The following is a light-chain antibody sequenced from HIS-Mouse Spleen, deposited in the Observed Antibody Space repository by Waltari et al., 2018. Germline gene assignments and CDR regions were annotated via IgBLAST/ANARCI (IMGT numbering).Light chain of an antibody. CDR1: QSLLHSNGYNY. CDR2: LGS. Sequence: PGEPASISCRSSQSLLHSNGYNYLDWYLQKPGQSPQLLIYLGSNRASGVPDRFSGSGSGTDFTLKISRVEAEDVGVYYCMQALQTPLTFGGGTKVEIK. V-gene: IGKV2-28*01. J-gene: IGKJ4*01. CDR3: MQALQTPLT.